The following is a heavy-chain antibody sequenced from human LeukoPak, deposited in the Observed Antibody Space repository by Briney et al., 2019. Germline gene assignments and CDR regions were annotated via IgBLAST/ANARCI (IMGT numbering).Heavy chain of an antibody. CDR2: ISYDGSNK. CDR1: GFTFSSYG. CDR3: AKAGVMSGWEFDY. V-gene: IGHV3-30*18. D-gene: IGHD6-19*01. Sequence: PGGSLRLSCAASGFTFSSYGMHWVRQAPGKGLEWVAVISYDGSNKYYADSVKGRFTISRDNSKNTLYLQMNSLRAEDTAVYYCAKAGVMSGWEFDYWGQGTLVTVSS. J-gene: IGHJ4*02.